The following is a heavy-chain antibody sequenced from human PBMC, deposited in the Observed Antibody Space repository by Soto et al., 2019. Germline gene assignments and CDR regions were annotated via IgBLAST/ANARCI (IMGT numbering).Heavy chain of an antibody. V-gene: IGHV3-23*01. CDR1: GFTFSSYA. CDR3: AKDKVATSDFDY. J-gene: IGHJ4*02. Sequence: PGVSLRLSCTASGFTFSSYAMSWVRQAPGKGLEWVSAISGSGGSTYYADSVKGRFTISRDNSKSTLYLQMNSLRAEDTAVYYCAKDKVATSDFDYWGQGTLVTVSS. CDR2: ISGSGGST. D-gene: IGHD5-12*01.